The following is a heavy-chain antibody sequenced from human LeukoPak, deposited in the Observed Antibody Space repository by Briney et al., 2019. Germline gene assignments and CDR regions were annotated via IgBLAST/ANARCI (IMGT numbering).Heavy chain of an antibody. Sequence: PGGSLRLSCAASGFTFSSYEMNWVRQAPGKGLGWVSYISSSGSTIYYADSVKGRFTISRDNAKNSLYLQMNSLRAEDTAVYYCARDGDIVAVGDWGQGTLVTVSS. D-gene: IGHD2-15*01. V-gene: IGHV3-48*03. CDR1: GFTFSSYE. J-gene: IGHJ4*02. CDR3: ARDGDIVAVGD. CDR2: ISSSGSTI.